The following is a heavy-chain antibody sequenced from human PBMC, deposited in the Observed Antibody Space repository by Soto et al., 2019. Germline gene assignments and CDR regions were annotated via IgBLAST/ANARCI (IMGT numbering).Heavy chain of an antibody. V-gene: IGHV4-30-4*01. CDR3: ASGYYDILTGRDTEYYFDY. CDR2: IYYSGNT. J-gene: IGHJ4*02. D-gene: IGHD3-9*01. Sequence: PSETLSLTCTVSGGSIINGDYYWSWIRQPPGKRLEWIGYIYYSGNTYYNPSLKSRVMISVDTSKNQFSLNLSSMTAADTAVYYCASGYYDILTGRDTEYYFDYWGQGALVTVS. CDR1: GGSIINGDYY.